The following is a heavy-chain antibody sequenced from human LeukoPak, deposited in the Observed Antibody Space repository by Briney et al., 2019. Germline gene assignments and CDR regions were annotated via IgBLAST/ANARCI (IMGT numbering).Heavy chain of an antibody. CDR3: ARGRGGTDWFDP. V-gene: IGHV1-69*01. CDR1: GGTFSSYA. Sequence: SVKVSCTASGGTFSSYAISWVRQAPGQGLEWMGGIIPIFGTANYAQKFQGRVTITADESTSTAYMELSSLRSEDTAVYYCARGRGGTDWFDPWGQGTLVTVSS. CDR2: IIPIFGTA. J-gene: IGHJ5*02. D-gene: IGHD4-23*01.